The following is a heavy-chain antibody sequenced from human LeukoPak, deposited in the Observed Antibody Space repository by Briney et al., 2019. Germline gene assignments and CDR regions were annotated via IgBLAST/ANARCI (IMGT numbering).Heavy chain of an antibody. CDR3: ARRLRGGSGWYFDY. D-gene: IGHD6-19*01. Sequence: PGGSLRLSCAASGFTFISYSMNWVRQAPGKGLEWVSYISSSGSTIYYADSVKGRFTISRDNTKNSLYLQMNSLRAEDTAVYYCARRLRGGSGWYFDYWGQGTLVTVSS. CDR1: GFTFISYS. J-gene: IGHJ4*02. V-gene: IGHV3-48*04. CDR2: ISSSGSTI.